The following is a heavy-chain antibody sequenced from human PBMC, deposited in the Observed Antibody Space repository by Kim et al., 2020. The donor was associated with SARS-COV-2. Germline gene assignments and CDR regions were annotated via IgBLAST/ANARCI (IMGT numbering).Heavy chain of an antibody. CDR1: GGSISSSSYY. CDR2: IYYSGST. CDR3: ARRRSGYSSSWYRGYKYYFDY. D-gene: IGHD6-13*01. Sequence: SETLSLTCTVSGGSISSSSYYWGWIRQPPGKGLEWIGSIYYSGSTYYNPSLKSRVTISVDTSKNQFSLKLSSVTAADTAVYYCARRRSGYSSSWYRGYKYYFDYWGQGTLVTVSS. V-gene: IGHV4-39*01. J-gene: IGHJ4*02.